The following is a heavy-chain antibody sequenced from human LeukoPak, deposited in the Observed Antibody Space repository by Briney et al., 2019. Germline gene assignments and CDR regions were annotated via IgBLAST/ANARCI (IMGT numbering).Heavy chain of an antibody. V-gene: IGHV3-21*01. D-gene: IGHD6-13*01. CDR1: GFTFSSYS. CDR2: ISSSSSYI. CDR3: ARDPGIAAATYYYYGMDV. J-gene: IGHJ6*02. Sequence: EGSLRLSCAASGFTFSSYSMNWVRQAPGKGLEWVSSISSSSSYIYYADSVKGRFTISRDNAKNSLYLQMNSLRAEDTAVYYCARDPGIAAATYYYYGMDVWGQGTTVTVSS.